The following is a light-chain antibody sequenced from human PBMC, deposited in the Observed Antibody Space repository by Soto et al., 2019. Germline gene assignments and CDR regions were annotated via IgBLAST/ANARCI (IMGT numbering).Light chain of an antibody. CDR1: QSISRW. J-gene: IGKJ1*01. CDR3: QQYSNYWT. V-gene: IGKV1-5*01. Sequence: DLQMTQSPSTLSASVGDRVTVTCRASQSISRWLAWFQQKPGTAPKLLIYDASSLQSGVPSRFSGSGSGTEFTLTISSLQPDDFATYYCQQYSNYWTFGQGTKVEIK. CDR2: DAS.